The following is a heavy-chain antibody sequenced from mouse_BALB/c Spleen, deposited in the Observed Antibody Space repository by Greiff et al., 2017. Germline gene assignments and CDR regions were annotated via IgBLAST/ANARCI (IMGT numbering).Heavy chain of an antibody. CDR2: ILPGSGST. Sequence: VQLQQSGAELMKPGASVKISCKATGYTFSSYWIEWVKQRPGHGLEWIGEILPGSGSTNYNGKFKGKATLTADKSSSTAYMQLSSLTSVDSAVYFCARSISYYAMDYWGQGTSVTVSS. CDR3: ARSISYYAMDY. J-gene: IGHJ4*01. CDR1: GYTFSSYW. V-gene: IGHV1-9*01.